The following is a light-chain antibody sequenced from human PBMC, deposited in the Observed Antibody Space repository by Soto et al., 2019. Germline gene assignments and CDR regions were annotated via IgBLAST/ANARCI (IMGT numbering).Light chain of an antibody. V-gene: IGKV1-39*01. CDR3: HQYGSSPST. J-gene: IGKJ1*01. CDR1: ESISSY. CDR2: AAS. Sequence: DIQMTQSPSSLSASVGDRVTITCRASESISSYLHWFQQKPGKAPKLLIYAASSLQSGVPSRFSGSGSGTDFILTISRLEPEDFAVYYCHQYGSSPSTFGQGTKVDIK.